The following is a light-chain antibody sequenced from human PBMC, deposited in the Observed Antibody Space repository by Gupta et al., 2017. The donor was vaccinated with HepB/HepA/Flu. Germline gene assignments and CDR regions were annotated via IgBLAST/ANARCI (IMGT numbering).Light chain of an antibody. CDR3: QQYNNWPPRSS. Sequence: EIVMTQSSATLSVSPGERATLSCRASQSVSSNFAWSQQQHGQAPRPLIYGASTRATGIPARFSGSGSGTEFTLTLSILQSEDFAVYSCQQYNNWPPRSSFGQGTKLEIK. CDR2: GAS. V-gene: IGKV3-15*01. J-gene: IGKJ2*04. CDR1: QSVSSN.